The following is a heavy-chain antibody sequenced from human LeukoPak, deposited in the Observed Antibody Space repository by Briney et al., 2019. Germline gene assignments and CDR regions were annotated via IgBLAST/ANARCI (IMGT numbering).Heavy chain of an antibody. J-gene: IGHJ5*02. Sequence: SAKVSCKASGGTFSSYAISWVRQAPGQGLEWMGGIIPIFGTANYAQKFQGRVTITTDESTSTAYMELSSLRSEDTAVYYCARTIFGVVIPTENWFDPWGQGTLVTVSS. CDR2: IIPIFGTA. CDR3: ARTIFGVVIPTENWFDP. V-gene: IGHV1-69*05. CDR1: GGTFSSYA. D-gene: IGHD3-3*01.